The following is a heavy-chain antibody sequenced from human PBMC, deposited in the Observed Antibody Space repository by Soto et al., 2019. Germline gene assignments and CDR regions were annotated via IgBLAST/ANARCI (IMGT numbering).Heavy chain of an antibody. CDR2: IYYSGST. CDR1: GGSISSSSYY. Sequence: LSLTCTVSGGSISSSSYYWGWIRQPPGKGREWIGSIYYSGSTYYNPSLKSRVTISVDTSKNQFSLKLSSVTAADTAVYYCASRELLLFYFDYWGQGTLVTVSS. J-gene: IGHJ4*02. V-gene: IGHV4-39*01. CDR3: ASRELLLFYFDY. D-gene: IGHD1-26*01.